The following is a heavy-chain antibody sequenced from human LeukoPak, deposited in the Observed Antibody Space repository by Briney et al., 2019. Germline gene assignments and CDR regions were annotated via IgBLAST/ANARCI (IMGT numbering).Heavy chain of an antibody. CDR3: ARHLKFRRSSSLVYFDY. V-gene: IGHV4-38-2*02. D-gene: IGHD6-6*01. Sequence: PSETLSLTCTVSGYSISSGYYWGWIRQPPGKGLEWIGSIYYSGSTYYNPSLKSRVTISVDTSKNQFSLKLSSVTAADTAVYYCARHLKFRRSSSLVYFDYWGQGTLVTVSS. CDR2: IYYSGST. CDR1: GYSISSGYY. J-gene: IGHJ4*02.